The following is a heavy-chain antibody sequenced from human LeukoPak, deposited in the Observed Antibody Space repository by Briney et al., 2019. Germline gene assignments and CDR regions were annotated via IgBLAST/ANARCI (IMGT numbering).Heavy chain of an antibody. J-gene: IGHJ3*02. D-gene: IGHD3-22*01. CDR2: ISSSSGYI. Sequence: GGSLRLSCAASGFTFSSYSMNWVRQAPGKGLEWVSSISSSSGYIYYADSVKGRFTISRDNAKNSLYLQMNSLRAEDTAVYYCARGTGYYDSSGYYSSLHAFDIWGQGTMVTVSS. CDR3: ARGTGYYDSSGYYSSLHAFDI. CDR1: GFTFSSYS. V-gene: IGHV3-21*01.